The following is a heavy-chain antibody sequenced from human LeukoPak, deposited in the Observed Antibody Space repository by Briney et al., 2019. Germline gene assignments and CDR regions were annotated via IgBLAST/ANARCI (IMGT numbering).Heavy chain of an antibody. J-gene: IGHJ4*02. Sequence: GGSLRLSCAASGFTFSSYWMHWVRQAPGKGLVWVSRINSDGSSTSYADSVKGRFTISRDNAKNTLYLQMNSLRAEDTAVYYCARTSSWPYYFDYWGQGTLVTVSS. CDR2: INSDGSST. CDR3: ARTSSWPYYFDY. CDR1: GFTFSSYW. V-gene: IGHV3-74*01. D-gene: IGHD6-13*01.